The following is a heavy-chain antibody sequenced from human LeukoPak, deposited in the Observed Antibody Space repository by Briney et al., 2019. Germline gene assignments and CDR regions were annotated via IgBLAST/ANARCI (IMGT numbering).Heavy chain of an antibody. D-gene: IGHD3-3*01. Sequence: GGSLRLSCAASGFTLSSYAMSWVRQAPGKGLEWVSAISGSGGSTYYADSVKGRFTISRDNSKNTLYLQMNSLRAEDTAVYYCAKKNADFWSGYSSNYYMDVWGKGTTVTVSS. CDR2: ISGSGGST. V-gene: IGHV3-23*01. J-gene: IGHJ6*03. CDR3: AKKNADFWSGYSSNYYMDV. CDR1: GFTLSSYA.